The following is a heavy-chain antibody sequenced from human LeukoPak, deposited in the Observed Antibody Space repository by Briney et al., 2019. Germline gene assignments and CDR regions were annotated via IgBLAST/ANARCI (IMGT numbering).Heavy chain of an antibody. V-gene: IGHV3-23*01. Sequence: GGSLRLSCAASGFTFSSYGMSWVRQAPGKGLEWVSAISDSGGSTYYADSVKGRFTISRDSSKNTLYLQMNSPRAEDTAVYYCAKRGAEVGATVAPGDYWGQGTLVTVSS. D-gene: IGHD1-26*01. CDR1: GFTFSSYG. CDR3: AKRGAEVGATVAPGDY. J-gene: IGHJ4*02. CDR2: ISDSGGST.